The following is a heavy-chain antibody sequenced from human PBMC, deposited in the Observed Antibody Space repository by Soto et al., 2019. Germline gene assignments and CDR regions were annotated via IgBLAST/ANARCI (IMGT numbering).Heavy chain of an antibody. V-gene: IGHV3-48*03. CDR1: GFTFSSYS. Sequence: EVQLVESGGGLVQPGGSLRLSCVASGFTFSSYSIVWVRQAPGKGLEWVSYIFTTGTTIYYADSVKGRFTVSRDNAKNSLCLLLNSLRAEDTAVYYCARDKDWAFDYWGQGTLVTVSS. CDR2: IFTTGTTI. D-gene: IGHD3-9*01. J-gene: IGHJ4*02. CDR3: ARDKDWAFDY.